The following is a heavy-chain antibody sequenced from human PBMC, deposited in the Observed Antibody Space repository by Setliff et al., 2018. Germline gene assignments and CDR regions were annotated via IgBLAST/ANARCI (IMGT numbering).Heavy chain of an antibody. Sequence: PSETLSLTCTVSGGSISSSSYYWGWIRQPPGKGLEWIGSIYYSGSTYYNPSLKSRVTISVDTSKNQFSLKLSSVTAADTAVYYCARGGGRSSGWYVISYYYYYMDVWGKGTTVTVSS. CDR2: IYYSGST. V-gene: IGHV4-39*01. CDR3: ARGGGRSSGWYVISYYYYYMDV. J-gene: IGHJ6*03. CDR1: GGSISSSSYY. D-gene: IGHD6-19*01.